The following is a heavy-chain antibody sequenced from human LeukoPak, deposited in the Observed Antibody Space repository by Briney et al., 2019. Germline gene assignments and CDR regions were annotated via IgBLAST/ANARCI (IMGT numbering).Heavy chain of an antibody. CDR3: AKDGGSLQGAFDS. J-gene: IGHJ4*02. CDR2: ISGGGDST. CDR1: GFTFSSYA. Sequence: GGSLRLSCAASGFTFSSYALSCVRQAPGKGLEWVSFISGGGDSTYYPDSVRGRFTVSRDNSKNTLYLQINSLRAGDTAVYYCAKDGGSLQGAFDSWGQGTLVTVSS. V-gene: IGHV3-23*01. D-gene: IGHD1-26*01.